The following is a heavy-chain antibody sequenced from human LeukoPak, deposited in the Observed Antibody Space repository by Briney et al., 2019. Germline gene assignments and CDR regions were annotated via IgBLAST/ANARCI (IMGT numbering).Heavy chain of an antibody. Sequence: SGGSLSLSCSVSGFSYIVYEWDWDRQAPGKGLEWVSNIGSSGTTIYYADSVRGRFSISRDNAKSSLYLQMNSLRVEDTAVYYCARLALAGDFDYWGQGTLVTVSS. D-gene: IGHD6-19*01. J-gene: IGHJ4*02. V-gene: IGHV3-48*03. CDR3: ARLALAGDFDY. CDR1: GFSYIVYE. CDR2: IGSSGTTI.